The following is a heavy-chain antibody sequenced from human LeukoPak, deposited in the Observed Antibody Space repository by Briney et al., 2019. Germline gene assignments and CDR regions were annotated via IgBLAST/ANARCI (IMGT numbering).Heavy chain of an antibody. CDR1: GYTFTSYG. CDR2: ISAYNGNT. V-gene: IGHV1-18*01. D-gene: IGHD2-15*01. J-gene: IGHJ4*02. CDR3: ARDPGLGYCSGGSCYWYDY. Sequence: ASVKVSCKASGYTFTSYGISWVRQAPGQGLEWMGWISAYNGNTNYAQKLQGRVTMTTDTSTSTAYMELRSLRSDDTAVYHCARDPGLGYCSGGSCYWYDYWGQGTLVTVSS.